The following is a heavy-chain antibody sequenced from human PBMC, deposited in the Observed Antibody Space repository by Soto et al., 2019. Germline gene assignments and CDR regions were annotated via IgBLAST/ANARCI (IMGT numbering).Heavy chain of an antibody. CDR3: VRVGYCTNGICTSDY. J-gene: IGHJ4*02. CDR2: IYYSGST. V-gene: IGHV4-39*01. Sequence: PSETLSLTCTVSDGSITSASYYWGWIRQSPGKGLEWIGSIYYSGSTYYNPSLKSRVTISIDTSKNQFSLKLSSVTAADTAIYYCVRVGYCTNGICTSDYWAQGPVVTVSS. CDR1: DGSITSASYY. D-gene: IGHD2-8*01.